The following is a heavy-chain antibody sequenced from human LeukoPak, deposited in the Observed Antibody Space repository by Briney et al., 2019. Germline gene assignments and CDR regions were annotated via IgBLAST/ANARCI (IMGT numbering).Heavy chain of an antibody. CDR2: INPSGGST. CDR3: ARERDGYNAFDI. CDR1: GYTFTSYY. D-gene: IGHD5-24*01. J-gene: IGHJ3*02. V-gene: IGHV1-46*01. Sequence: ASVKVSCKASGYTFTSYYMHWVRQAPGQGLEWMGIINPSGGSTSYAQKFQGRVTMTRDTSTSTVYMEPSSLRSEDTAVCYCARERDGYNAFDIWGQGTMVTVSS.